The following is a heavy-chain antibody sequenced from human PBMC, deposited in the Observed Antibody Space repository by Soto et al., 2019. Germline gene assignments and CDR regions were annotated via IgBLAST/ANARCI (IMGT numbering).Heavy chain of an antibody. Sequence: GFLRLSCAASGFTFSSYGMHWVRQAPGKGLEWVAVIWYDGSNKYYADSVKGRFTISRDNSRNTLYLQMNSLRVEDTAVYYCAKGGYCAGYGTTIPMDAFAIWGQGTMVTVSS. D-gene: IGHD2-15*01. CDR3: AKGGYCAGYGTTIPMDAFAI. J-gene: IGHJ3*02. CDR1: GFTFSSYG. CDR2: IWYDGSNK. V-gene: IGHV3-33*06.